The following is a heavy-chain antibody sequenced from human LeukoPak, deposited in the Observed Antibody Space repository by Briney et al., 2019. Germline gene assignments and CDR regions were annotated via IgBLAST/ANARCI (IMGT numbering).Heavy chain of an antibody. V-gene: IGHV3-23*01. CDR1: GFTFSSYA. J-gene: IGHJ3*02. CDR2: ISGSGGST. D-gene: IGHD2-2*01. CDR3: ARLGYCSSTSCYAFPYDAFDI. Sequence: GGSLRLSCAASGFTFSSYAMSWVRQAPGKGLEWVSAISGSGGSTYYADSVKGRFTISRDNSKNTLYLQMNSLRAEDTAVYYCARLGYCSSTSCYAFPYDAFDIWGQGTMVTVSS.